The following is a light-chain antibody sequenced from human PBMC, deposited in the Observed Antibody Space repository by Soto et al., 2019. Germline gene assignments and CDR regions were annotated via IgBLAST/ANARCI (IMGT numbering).Light chain of an antibody. J-gene: IGKJ5*01. CDR1: QSVRSY. CDR3: QQRSDWPRVT. Sequence: EVVLTQSPGTLSLSPGERATLSCRASQSVRSYLAWYQQKPGQAPRLLIYDASNRATGIPARFSGSGSGTDFTLTIYSLEPEDFAVYYCQQRSDWPRVTFGQGTRLEIK. CDR2: DAS. V-gene: IGKV3-11*01.